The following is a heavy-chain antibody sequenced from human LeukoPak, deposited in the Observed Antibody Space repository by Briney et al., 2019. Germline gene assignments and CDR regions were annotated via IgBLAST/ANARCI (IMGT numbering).Heavy chain of an antibody. CDR2: INPNSGGT. Sequence: ASVKVSCKASGYTFTGYYMHWVRQAPGQGLEWMGWINPNSGGTNYAQKFQGRVTMTRDTSISTAYMELSRLRSDDTAVYYCARGVVPAWRSWFDPWGQGTLVTVSS. V-gene: IGHV1-2*02. CDR3: ARGVVPAWRSWFDP. J-gene: IGHJ5*02. D-gene: IGHD2-2*01. CDR1: GYTFTGYY.